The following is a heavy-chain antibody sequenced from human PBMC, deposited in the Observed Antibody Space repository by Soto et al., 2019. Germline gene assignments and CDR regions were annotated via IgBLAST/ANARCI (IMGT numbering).Heavy chain of an antibody. V-gene: IGHV4-61*01. Sequence: QVQLQESGPGLVKPSETLSLTCTVSGGSVSSGSYYWSWIRQPPGKGLEWIGYIYYSGSTNYNPSLKSRFTISVDTSKTQFSLKLSSVTAADTAVYYCAREAGGDSDWDFDFYYSMDVWGQGTTVTVSS. D-gene: IGHD2-21*02. J-gene: IGHJ6*02. CDR1: GGSVSSGSYY. CDR2: IYYSGST. CDR3: AREAGGDSDWDFDFYYSMDV.